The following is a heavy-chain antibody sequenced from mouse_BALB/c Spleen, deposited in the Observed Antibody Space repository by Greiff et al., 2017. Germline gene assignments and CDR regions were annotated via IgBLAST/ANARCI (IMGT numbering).Heavy chain of an antibody. D-gene: IGHD1-1*01. CDR3: ARDYYGSSGAY. Sequence: VQLQQSGAELARPGASVKLSRKASGYTFTSYWMQWVKQRPGQGLEGIGAIYPGDGDTRYTQKFKGKATFTADKSSSTAFMQLSSLASADSAVYYCARDYYGSSGAYWGQGTLVTVSA. CDR2: IYPGDGDT. V-gene: IGHV1-87*01. CDR1: GYTFTSYW. J-gene: IGHJ3*01.